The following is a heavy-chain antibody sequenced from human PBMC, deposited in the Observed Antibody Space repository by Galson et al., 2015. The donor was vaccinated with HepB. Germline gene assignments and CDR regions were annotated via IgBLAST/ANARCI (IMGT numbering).Heavy chain of an antibody. V-gene: IGHV3-66*01. CDR2: IYSGGST. CDR3: ARSGPGLPNPYSGWYRDDAFDI. CDR1: GFTVSSNY. Sequence: SLRLSCAASGFTVSSNYMSWVRQAPGKGLEWVSVIYSGGSTYYADSVKGRFTISRDNPKNTLYLQMNSLRAEDTAVYYCARSGPGLPNPYSGWYRDDAFDIWGQGTMVTVSS. J-gene: IGHJ3*02. D-gene: IGHD6-19*01.